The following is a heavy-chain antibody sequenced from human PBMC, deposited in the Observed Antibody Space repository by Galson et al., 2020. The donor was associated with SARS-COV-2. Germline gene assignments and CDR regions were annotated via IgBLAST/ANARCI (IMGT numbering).Heavy chain of an antibody. CDR3: ARDLSDGYNGYYYYMDV. J-gene: IGHJ6*03. V-gene: IGHV3-30*04. D-gene: IGHD2-21*01. CDR1: GFTFSSYA. Sequence: GGSLRLSCAASGFTFSSYAMHWVRQAPGKGLEWVAVISYDGSNKYYADSVKGRFTISRDNSKNTLYLQMNSLRAEDTAVYYCARDLSDGYNGYYYYMDVWGKGTTVTVSS. CDR2: ISYDGSNK.